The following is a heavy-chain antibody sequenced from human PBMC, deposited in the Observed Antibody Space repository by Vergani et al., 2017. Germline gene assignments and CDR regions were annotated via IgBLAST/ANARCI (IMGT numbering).Heavy chain of an antibody. D-gene: IGHD5-12*01. CDR3: ATSPTIIVATTDNDY. CDR1: GGTFSSYA. Sequence: QVQLVQSGAEVKKPGSSVKVSCKASGGTFSSYAISWVRQVPGQGLEWMGRIIPILGIAIYAQKFQGRVTMTEDTSTDTAYMELSSLRSEDTAVYYCATSPTIIVATTDNDYWGQGTLVTVSS. CDR2: IIPILGIA. V-gene: IGHV1-69*04. J-gene: IGHJ4*02.